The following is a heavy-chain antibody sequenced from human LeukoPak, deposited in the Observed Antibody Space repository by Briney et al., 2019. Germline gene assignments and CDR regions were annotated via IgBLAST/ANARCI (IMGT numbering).Heavy chain of an antibody. D-gene: IGHD1-26*01. Sequence: SETLSLTCAVSGYSISSGYYWGWIQQPPGKGLEWIGSIYHSGSTYYNPSLKSRVTISVDTSKNQFSLKPSSVTAADTAVYYCARGGSRVGDPYNWFDPWGQGTLVTVSS. J-gene: IGHJ5*02. V-gene: IGHV4-38-2*01. CDR2: IYHSGST. CDR1: GYSISSGYY. CDR3: ARGGSRVGDPYNWFDP.